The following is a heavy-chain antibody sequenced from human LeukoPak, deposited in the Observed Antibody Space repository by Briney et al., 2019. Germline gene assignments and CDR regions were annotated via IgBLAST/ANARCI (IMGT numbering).Heavy chain of an antibody. J-gene: IGHJ3*02. V-gene: IGHV4-30-2*01. CDR2: INHSGST. D-gene: IGHD4-17*01. CDR3: AREEAVKAFDI. CDR1: GGSISSGGYY. Sequence: SQTLSLTCTVSGGSISSGGYYWSWIRQPPGKGLEWIGEINHSGSTNYNPSLKSRVTISVGTSKNQFSLKLSSVTAADTAVYYCAREEAVKAFDIWGQGTMVTVSS.